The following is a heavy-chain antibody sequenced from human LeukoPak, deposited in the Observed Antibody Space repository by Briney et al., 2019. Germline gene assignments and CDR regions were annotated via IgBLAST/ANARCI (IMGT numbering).Heavy chain of an antibody. CDR3: AKGGGSYYQYYFDY. CDR2: ISSSSNYI. V-gene: IGHV3-21*01. D-gene: IGHD1-26*01. J-gene: IGHJ4*02. CDR1: GFTFSSYS. Sequence: GGSLRLSCAASGFTFSSYSMNWVRQAPGKGLEWVSSISSSSNYIYYADSVKGRFTISRDNAKNTLYLQMNSLRAEDAAVYYCAKGGGSYYQYYFDYWGQGTLVTVSS.